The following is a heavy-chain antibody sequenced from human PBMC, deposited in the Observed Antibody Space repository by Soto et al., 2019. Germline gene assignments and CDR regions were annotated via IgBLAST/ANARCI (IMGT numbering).Heavy chain of an antibody. CDR3: ARGDYDFWSGSSAPGGGPNWFDP. D-gene: IGHD3-3*01. J-gene: IGHJ5*02. V-gene: IGHV3-21*01. CDR1: GFTFSSYS. CDR2: ISSSSSYI. Sequence: LRLSCSASGFTFSSYSMNWVRQAPGKGLEWVSSISSSSSYIYYADSVKGRFTISRDNAKNSLYLQMNSLRAEDTAVYYCARGDYDFWSGSSAPGGGPNWFDPWGQGTLVTVSS.